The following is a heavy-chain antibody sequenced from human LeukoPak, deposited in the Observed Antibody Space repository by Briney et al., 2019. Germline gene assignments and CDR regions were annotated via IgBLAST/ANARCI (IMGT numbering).Heavy chain of an antibody. CDR3: TTDEQDY. D-gene: IGHD1/OR15-1a*01. CDR2: IWYDGGEK. CDR1: GFSFSNYG. V-gene: IGHV3-30*02. Sequence: GGSLRLSCAASGFSFSNYGMHWVRQAPDKGLEWLAFIWYDGGEKYYADSVKGRFTISRDNSKNTLYLQMNSLKTEDTAVYYCTTDEQDYWGQGTLVTVSS. J-gene: IGHJ4*02.